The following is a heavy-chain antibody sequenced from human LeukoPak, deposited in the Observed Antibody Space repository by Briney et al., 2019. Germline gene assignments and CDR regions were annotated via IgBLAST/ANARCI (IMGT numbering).Heavy chain of an antibody. V-gene: IGHV1-69*13. CDR2: IIPIFGTA. D-gene: IGHD3-3*01. CDR1: GYTFTSYA. CDR3: ARASSGYTIFGVVIEN. J-gene: IGHJ4*02. Sequence: SVKVSCKASGYTFTSYAMNWVRQAPGQGLEWMGGIIPIFGTANYAQKFQGRVTITADESTSTAYMELSSLRSEDTAVYYCARASSGYTIFGVVIENWGQGTLVTVSS.